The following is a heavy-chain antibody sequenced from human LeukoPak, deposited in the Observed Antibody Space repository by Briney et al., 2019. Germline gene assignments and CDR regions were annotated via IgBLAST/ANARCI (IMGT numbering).Heavy chain of an antibody. CDR3: AREADNGGYPMNS. J-gene: IGHJ4*02. Sequence: GGSLRLSCAASGFTITNSWMHWVRQAPGKGLVWVSRISSGGSSLDYADSVKGRFAISRDIAKNTLYLQMSSLRPEDTAVYYCAREADNGGYPMNSWGQGTLVSVSS. CDR2: ISSGGSSL. V-gene: IGHV3-74*01. D-gene: IGHD4-17*01. CDR1: GFTITNSW.